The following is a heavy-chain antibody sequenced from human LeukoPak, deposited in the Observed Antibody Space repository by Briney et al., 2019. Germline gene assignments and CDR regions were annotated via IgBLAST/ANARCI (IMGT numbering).Heavy chain of an antibody. CDR3: ARDGGRNWNDDYYYYYMDV. CDR1: GGSISSYY. J-gene: IGHJ6*03. CDR2: IYTSGST. V-gene: IGHV4-4*07. Sequence: SETLSLTCTVSGGSISSYYWSWIRQPAGKRLEWIGRIYTSGSTNYNPSLKSRVTMSVDTSKNQFSLKLSSVTAADTAVYYCARDGGRNWNDDYYYYYMDVWGKGTTVTVSS. D-gene: IGHD1-1*01.